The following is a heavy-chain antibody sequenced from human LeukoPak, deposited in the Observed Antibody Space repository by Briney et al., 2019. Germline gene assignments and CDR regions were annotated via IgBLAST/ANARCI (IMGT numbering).Heavy chain of an antibody. Sequence: GGSLRLSCAASGFTFSSYWMNWARQAPGKGLEWVGRIKSKTDGGTTDYAAPVKGRVTISRDDSKNTLYLQMNSLKTEDTAVYYCSTTYYYDSSEGYWGQGTLVTVSS. V-gene: IGHV3-15*07. CDR2: IKSKTDGGTT. J-gene: IGHJ4*02. CDR1: GFTFSSYW. CDR3: STTYYYDSSEGY. D-gene: IGHD3-22*01.